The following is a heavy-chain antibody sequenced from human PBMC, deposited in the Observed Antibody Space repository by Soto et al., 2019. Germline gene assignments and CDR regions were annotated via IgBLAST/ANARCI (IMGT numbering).Heavy chain of an antibody. J-gene: IGHJ4*02. Sequence: PGESLKISCQASGYSFTAYWITWLRQMPGKGLEWMATIDPSDSYVDYSPSFRGHVTFSVDRSITTVYLQWNSLKASDSAMYFCTRRASSSFHHFDFWGQGALVTVSS. V-gene: IGHV5-10-1*01. CDR1: GYSFTAYW. CDR3: TRRASSSFHHFDF. CDR2: IDPSDSYV. D-gene: IGHD2-2*01.